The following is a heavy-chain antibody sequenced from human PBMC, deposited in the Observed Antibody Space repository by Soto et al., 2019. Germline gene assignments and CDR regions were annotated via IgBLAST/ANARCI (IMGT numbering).Heavy chain of an antibody. Sequence: KPGGSLRLSCAASGFTFSSYSMNWVRQAPGKGLEWVSSISSSSSYIYYADSVKGRFTISRDNAKNSLYLQMNSLRAEDTAVFYCSRSLSYCTNGVCLHYTGYYFDYWGQGTLVTVSS. CDR1: GFTFSSYS. V-gene: IGHV3-21*01. CDR3: SRSLSYCTNGVCLHYTGYYFDY. D-gene: IGHD2-8*01. CDR2: ISSSSSYI. J-gene: IGHJ4*02.